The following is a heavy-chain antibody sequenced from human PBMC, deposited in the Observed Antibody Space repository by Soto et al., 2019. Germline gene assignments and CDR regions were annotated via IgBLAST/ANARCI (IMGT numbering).Heavy chain of an antibody. V-gene: IGHV3-23*01. CDR3: AKDTMIGGSLWYYYGMDV. Sequence: PGGSLRLSCAASGFTSSSYSMSWVRQAPGKGLEWVSAISGSGGSTYYADSVKGRFTISRDNSKNTLYLQMNSLRAEDTAVYYCAKDTMIGGSLWYYYGMDVWGQGTTVTVSS. CDR2: ISGSGGST. D-gene: IGHD3-10*02. J-gene: IGHJ6*02. CDR1: GFTSSSYS.